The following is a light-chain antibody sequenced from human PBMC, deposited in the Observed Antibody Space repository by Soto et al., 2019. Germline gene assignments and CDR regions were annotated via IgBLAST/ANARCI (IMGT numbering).Light chain of an antibody. CDR3: QQYGSSPTWT. CDR2: GAS. V-gene: IGKV3-20*01. Sequence: EIVLTQSPGTLSLSPGERATLSCRASQVIGSRYLAWYQQKPGQAPRLIIYGASTRANGIPDRFSGSESGTDFTLTISRLEPEDSALYYCQQYGSSPTWTFGQGTKVDIK. J-gene: IGKJ1*01. CDR1: QVIGSRY.